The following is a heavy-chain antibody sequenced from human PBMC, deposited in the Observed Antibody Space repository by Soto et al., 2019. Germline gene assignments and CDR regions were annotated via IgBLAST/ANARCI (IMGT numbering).Heavy chain of an antibody. V-gene: IGHV1-24*01. CDR3: ATDHQWLGDYYYGMDV. CDR1: GYTLIELS. D-gene: IGHD6-19*01. Sequence: QVQLVQSGAEVKKPGASVKVSCKVSGYTLIELSMHWVRQAPGKGLEWMGRFDPESGERIYAQKFQGRVTMTEETSTDTAYMELSSLTSEDTAVYYCATDHQWLGDYYYGMDVWGQGTTVTVSS. CDR2: FDPESGER. J-gene: IGHJ6*02.